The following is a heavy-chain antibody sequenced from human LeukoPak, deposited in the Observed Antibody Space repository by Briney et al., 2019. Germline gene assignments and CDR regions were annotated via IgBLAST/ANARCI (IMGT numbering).Heavy chain of an antibody. CDR1: GGSISSYY. CDR2: IYYSGST. V-gene: IGHV4-59*01. Sequence: SETLSLTCTVSGGSISSYYWSWIRQPPGKGLEWIGYIYYSGSTNYNPSLKSRVTISVDTSKNQFSLKLSSVTAADTAVYYCARHSIFGVATDYWGQGTLVTVSS. J-gene: IGHJ4*02. CDR3: ARHSIFGVATDY. D-gene: IGHD3-3*01.